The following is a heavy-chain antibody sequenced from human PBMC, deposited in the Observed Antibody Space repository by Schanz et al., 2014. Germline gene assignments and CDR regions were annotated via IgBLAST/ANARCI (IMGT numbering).Heavy chain of an antibody. CDR1: GFTFTNYA. Sequence: DVQLLESGGGLVQPGGSLRLSCAASGFTFTNYAMSWVRQAPGKGPEWVSYIRSSSTPIYYADSVKGRFTISRDNSKNTVHLQMNSLRAEDTAVYYCAKQHIVRGVIYLNWFDSWGQGTLVTVSS. CDR3: AKQHIVRGVIYLNWFDS. D-gene: IGHD3-10*01. CDR2: IRSSSTPI. V-gene: IGHV3-48*01. J-gene: IGHJ5*01.